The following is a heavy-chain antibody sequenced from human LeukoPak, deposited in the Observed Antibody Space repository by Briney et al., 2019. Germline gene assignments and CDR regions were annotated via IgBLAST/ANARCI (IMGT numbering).Heavy chain of an antibody. D-gene: IGHD3-22*01. J-gene: IGHJ4*02. CDR2: IYYSGST. CDR1: GVSISSYH. V-gene: IGHV4-59*01. CDR3: AREPGYYDSSGYYDY. Sequence: NTSETLSLTCTVSGVSISSYHWSWIRQPPGKGLEWIGYIYYSGSTNYNPSLKSRVTISVDTSKNQFSLKLSSVTAADTAVYYCAREPGYYDSSGYYDYWGQGTLVTVSS.